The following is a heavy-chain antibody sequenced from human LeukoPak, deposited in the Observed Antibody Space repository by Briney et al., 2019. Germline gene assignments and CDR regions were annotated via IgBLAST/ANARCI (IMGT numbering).Heavy chain of an antibody. V-gene: IGHV4-59*01. CDR2: IYYSGST. D-gene: IGHD2-2*02. Sequence: PSETLSLTCTVSGGSISSYYWSWIRQPPGKGLEWIGYIYYSGSTSYNPSLKSRVTISVDTSKNHFSLKLSSVTAADTAVYYCARGHDIYCSSTSCYMGYYYYYYMDVWGKGTTVTVSS. CDR1: GGSISSYY. J-gene: IGHJ6*03. CDR3: ARGHDIYCSSTSCYMGYYYYYYMDV.